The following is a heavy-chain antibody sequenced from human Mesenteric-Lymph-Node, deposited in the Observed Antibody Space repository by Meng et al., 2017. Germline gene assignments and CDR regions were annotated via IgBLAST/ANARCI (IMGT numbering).Heavy chain of an antibody. D-gene: IGHD3-22*01. J-gene: IGHJ4*02. CDR3: ARKYKESQYYYDRAYFDY. Sequence: SETLSLTCTVSGGSISSSSYYWGWIRQPPGKGLEWIGSIYYSGSTYCNPSLKSRVTISIDTSKNQFSLRLSSVTAADTAVYYCARKYKESQYYYDRAYFDYWGQGTLVTVSS. CDR1: GGSISSSSYY. V-gene: IGHV4-39*07. CDR2: IYYSGST.